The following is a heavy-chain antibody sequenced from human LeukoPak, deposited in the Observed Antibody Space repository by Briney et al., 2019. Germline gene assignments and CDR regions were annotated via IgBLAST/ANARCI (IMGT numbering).Heavy chain of an antibody. V-gene: IGHV3-21*01. CDR1: GFTFSTYT. CDR2: ISGSSDYI. D-gene: IGHD6-13*01. J-gene: IGHJ6*02. CDR3: ARDGGIAAAGVNYYYYGMDV. Sequence: GGSLRLSCAASGFTFSTYTMNWVRQAPGKGLEWVSSISGSSDYIFYADSVKGRFTISRDNAKNSLYLQMNSLRAEDTAVYYCARDGGIAAAGVNYYYYGMDVWGQGTTVTVSS.